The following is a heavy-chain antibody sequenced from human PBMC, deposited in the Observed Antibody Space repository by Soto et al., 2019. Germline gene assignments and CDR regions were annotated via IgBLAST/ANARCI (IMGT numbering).Heavy chain of an antibody. Sequence: GASVKVSCKASGGTFSSYAISWVRQAPGQGLEWMGGIIPIFGTANYAQKFQGRVTITADKSTSTAYMELSSLRSEDTAVYYCARVHGDNSDIHPSYNWFDPWGQGTLVTVSS. D-gene: IGHD6-19*01. J-gene: IGHJ5*02. CDR1: GGTFSSYA. V-gene: IGHV1-69*06. CDR2: IIPIFGTA. CDR3: ARVHGDNSDIHPSYNWFDP.